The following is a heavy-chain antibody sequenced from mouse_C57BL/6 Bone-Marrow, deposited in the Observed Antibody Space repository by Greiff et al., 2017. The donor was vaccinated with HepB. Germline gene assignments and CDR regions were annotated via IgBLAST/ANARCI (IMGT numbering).Heavy chain of an antibody. D-gene: IGHD1-1*01. CDR3: TTSYGSSPYYYAMDY. V-gene: IGHV14-4*01. CDR1: GFNIKDDD. Sequence: VQLQQSGAELVRPGASVKLSCTASGFNIKDDDMHWVKQRPEQGLEWIGWIDPENGDTEYASKFQGKATITADTSSNTAYLQLSSLTSEDTAVYYCTTSYGSSPYYYAMDYWGQGTSVTVSS. CDR2: IDPENGDT. J-gene: IGHJ4*01.